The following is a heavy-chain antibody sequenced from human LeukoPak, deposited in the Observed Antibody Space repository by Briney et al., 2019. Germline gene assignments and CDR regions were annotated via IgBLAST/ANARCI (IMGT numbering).Heavy chain of an antibody. J-gene: IGHJ4*02. CDR1: GFTFDDYA. CDR2: ISWNSGSI. CDR3: AKDVGSSGWYFLDY. D-gene: IGHD6-19*01. Sequence: PGRSLRLSCAASGFTFDDYAMHWVRQAPGKGLEWVSGISWNSGSIGYADSVKGRFTISRDNAKNSLYLQMNSLRAEDTALYYCAKDVGSSGWYFLDYGGQGTLVTVSS. V-gene: IGHV3-9*01.